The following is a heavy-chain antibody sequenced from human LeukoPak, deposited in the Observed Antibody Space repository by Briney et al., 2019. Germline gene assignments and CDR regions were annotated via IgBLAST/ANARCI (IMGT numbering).Heavy chain of an antibody. Sequence: GGSLRLSCAASGLIVSSNYMSWVRQAPGKGLEWVSITYSDGKTNYADSVKGRFTISRDNSKNTLSLQMNSLRAEDTAVYYCACSGLYSNGGVMTDYWGQGTLVTVSS. J-gene: IGHJ4*02. D-gene: IGHD6-19*01. CDR2: TYSDGKT. V-gene: IGHV3-66*01. CDR3: ACSGLYSNGGVMTDY. CDR1: GLIVSSNY.